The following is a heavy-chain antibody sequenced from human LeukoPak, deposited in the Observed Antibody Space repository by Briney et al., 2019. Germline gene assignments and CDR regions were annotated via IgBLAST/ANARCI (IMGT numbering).Heavy chain of an antibody. D-gene: IGHD3-9*01. V-gene: IGHV3-21*01. CDR2: ISSSSSYI. CDR1: GLTFSSYS. Sequence: PGGSLRLSCGASGLTFSSYSMNWVRQAPGKGLEWVSSISSSSSYIYYADSVKGRFTISRDNAKNSLYLQMNSLRAEDTAVYCCARALGGYDILTGQDYWGQGTLVTVSS. CDR3: ARALGGYDILTGQDY. J-gene: IGHJ4*02.